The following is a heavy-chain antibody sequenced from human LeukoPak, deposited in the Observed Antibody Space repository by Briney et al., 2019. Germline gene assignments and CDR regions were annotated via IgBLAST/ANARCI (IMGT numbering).Heavy chain of an antibody. V-gene: IGHV1-18*01. CDR2: ISAYNCNT. D-gene: IGHD2-15*01. CDR1: GYTFTSYG. J-gene: IGHJ4*02. Sequence: ASVKVSCKASGYTFTSYGISWVRQAPGQGLEWMGWISAYNCNTNYAQKLQGRVTMTTDTSTSTAFMELTSLRSDDTAVYYCARTCSGGSCYYIYWGQGTLVTASS. CDR3: ARTCSGGSCYYIY.